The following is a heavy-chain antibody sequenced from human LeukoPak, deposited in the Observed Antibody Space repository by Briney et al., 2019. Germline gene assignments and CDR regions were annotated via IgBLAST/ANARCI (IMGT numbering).Heavy chain of an antibody. D-gene: IGHD3-10*01. V-gene: IGHV4-39*01. J-gene: IGHJ5*02. Sequence: SETLSLTCTVSGGSISSSSYYWGWIRQPPGKGLEWIGSIYYSGSTYYNPSLKSRVTISVDTSKNQFSLKLSSVTAADTAVYYCARHYLTYYYGSGSYRGSPKILGSPGWFDPWGQGTLVTVSS. CDR1: GGSISSSSYY. CDR2: IYYSGST. CDR3: ARHYLTYYYGSGSYRGSPKILGSPGWFDP.